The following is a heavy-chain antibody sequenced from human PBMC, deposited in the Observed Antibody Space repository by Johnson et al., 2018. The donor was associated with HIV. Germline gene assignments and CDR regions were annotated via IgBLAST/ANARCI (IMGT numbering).Heavy chain of an antibody. CDR2: ISYDGSNK. D-gene: IGHD6-19*01. Sequence: QVQLVESGGGVVQPGRSLRLFCAASGFTFNSYAMHWVRQAPGKGLEWVAVISYDGSNKYYADSVKGRFTISRDNSKNTLSLHMNSLRADDTGVYYCARGPWLAFDIWGQGTMVTVSS. CDR3: ARGPWLAFDI. J-gene: IGHJ3*02. V-gene: IGHV3-30*04. CDR1: GFTFNSYA.